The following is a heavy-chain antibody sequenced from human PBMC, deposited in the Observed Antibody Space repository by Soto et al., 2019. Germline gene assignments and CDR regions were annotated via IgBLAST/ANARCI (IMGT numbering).Heavy chain of an antibody. D-gene: IGHD3-10*01. V-gene: IGHV1-3*01. CDR2: INAANGDT. CDR1: GYTFTSYS. Sequence: ASVKVSCKASGYTFTSYSVHWVRQAPGQRFEWMGWINAANGDTKYSEKFQGRVTITRDTSASTAYMELRSLRSEDTAVYFCARDRSYYVWGGNWFDHWGQGSLVTVSS. CDR3: ARDRSYYVWGGNWFDH. J-gene: IGHJ5*02.